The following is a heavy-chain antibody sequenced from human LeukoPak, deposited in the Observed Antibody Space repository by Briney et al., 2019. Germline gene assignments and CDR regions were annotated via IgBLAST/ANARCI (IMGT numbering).Heavy chain of an antibody. CDR2: FKSKTDGGTI. V-gene: IGHV3-15*07. D-gene: IGHD5-18*01. Sequence: TGGSLRLSCAASGFTFNNAWMNWVRQAPGKGLEWVGRFKSKTDGGTIDYAAPVKGRFTISRDDSKNTLYLQMNSLKTEDTAVYYCTTGGYRYGDDYWGQGTLVTVSS. CDR3: TTGGYRYGDDY. CDR1: GFTFNNAW. J-gene: IGHJ4*02.